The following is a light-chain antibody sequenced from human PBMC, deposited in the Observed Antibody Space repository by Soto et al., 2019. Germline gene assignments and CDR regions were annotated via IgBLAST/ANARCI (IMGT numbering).Light chain of an antibody. J-gene: IGKJ1*01. CDR1: QSISSW. Sequence: DIQMTQSPSSLSASVGDRVSITCRASQSISSWLAWYQQKPGKAPKLLMFDTFSLESGVPSRFSGSRSGTEFTLTISSLQPDDFATYYCQHYNSYSEAFGQGTKVDI. V-gene: IGKV1-5*01. CDR3: QHYNSYSEA. CDR2: DTF.